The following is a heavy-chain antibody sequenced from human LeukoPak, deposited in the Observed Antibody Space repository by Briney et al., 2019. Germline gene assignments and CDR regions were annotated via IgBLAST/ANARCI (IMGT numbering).Heavy chain of an antibody. CDR1: GGSISSSSYY. Sequence: SETLSLTCTVSGGSISSSSYYWGWIRQPPGKGLEWIGSIYYSGNTYYNPSLKSRVTISVDTSKNQFSLKLSSVTAADTAVYYCARPGLSRIAVAGSRDYWGQGTLVTVSS. V-gene: IGHV4-39*01. D-gene: IGHD6-19*01. J-gene: IGHJ4*02. CDR2: IYYSGNT. CDR3: ARPGLSRIAVAGSRDY.